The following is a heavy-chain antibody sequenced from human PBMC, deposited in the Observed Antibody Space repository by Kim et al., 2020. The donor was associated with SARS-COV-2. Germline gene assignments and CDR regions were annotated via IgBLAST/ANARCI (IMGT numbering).Heavy chain of an antibody. CDR2: ISVYNGNT. CDR1: GYTFTSYG. J-gene: IGHJ4*02. V-gene: IGHV1-18*01. CDR3: ARDTVTVATIGGPDY. Sequence: ASVKVSCKASGYTFTSYGISWVRQAPGQGLEWMGWISVYNGNTNYAQILQGRVTMTTDTSTSTAYMELRSLRSDDTAVYYCARDTVTVATIGGPDYWGQGTLVTVFS. D-gene: IGHD5-12*01.